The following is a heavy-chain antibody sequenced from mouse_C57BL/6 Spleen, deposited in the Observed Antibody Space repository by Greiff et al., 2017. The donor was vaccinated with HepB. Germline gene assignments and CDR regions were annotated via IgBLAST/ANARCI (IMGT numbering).Heavy chain of an antibody. CDR2: IYPRDGST. CDR1: GYTFTSYD. D-gene: IGHD2-1*01. CDR3: ARRYYGNYVGYFDY. J-gene: IGHJ2*01. Sequence: QVQLKQSGPELVKPGASVKLSCKASGYTFTSYDINWVKQRPGQGLEWIGWIYPRDGSTKYNEKFKGKATLTVDTSSSTAYMELHSLTSEDSAVYLCARRYYGNYVGYFDYWGQGTTLTVSS. V-gene: IGHV1-85*01.